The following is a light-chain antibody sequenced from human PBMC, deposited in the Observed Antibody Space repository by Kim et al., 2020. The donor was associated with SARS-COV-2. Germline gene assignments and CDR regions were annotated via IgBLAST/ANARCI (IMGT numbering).Light chain of an antibody. V-gene: IGKV3-20*01. CDR1: QNVATKY. CDR2: GAS. Sequence: EIVLTQSPGTLSLSPGERATLSCRANQNVATKYVAWYQHKVGQAPRLLIYGASTRATGVPDRFSGSGSGTDFTLSISRLEPEDFAVYYCQQYWSSPRYTFGQGTKVDIK. CDR3: QQYWSSPRYT. J-gene: IGKJ2*01.